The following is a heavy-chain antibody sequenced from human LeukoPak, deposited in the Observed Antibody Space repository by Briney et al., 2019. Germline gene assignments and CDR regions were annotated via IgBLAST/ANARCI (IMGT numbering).Heavy chain of an antibody. V-gene: IGHV1-69*13. J-gene: IGHJ1*01. CDR2: IIPIFGTA. Sequence: ASVKVSCKASGGTFSSYAISWVRQAPGQGLEWMGGIIPIFGTANYAQKFQGRVTITADESTSTAYMELSSLRSEDTAVYYCATVPRLLWFGELLSSEYFQHWGQGTLVTVSS. D-gene: IGHD3-10*01. CDR1: GGTFSSYA. CDR3: ATVPRLLWFGELLSSEYFQH.